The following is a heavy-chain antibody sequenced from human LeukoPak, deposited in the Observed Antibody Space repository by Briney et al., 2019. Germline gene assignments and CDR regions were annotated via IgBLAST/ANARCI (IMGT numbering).Heavy chain of an antibody. CDR1: GLTFSSYA. V-gene: IGHV3-20*04. D-gene: IGHD3-10*01. CDR3: ARVPPITYYYGSGSYLDY. J-gene: IGHJ4*02. Sequence: GGSLRLSCAASGLTFSSYAMSWVRQAPGKGLEWVSGINWNGGSTGYADSVKGRFTISRDNAKNSLYLQMNSLRAEDTALYYCARVPPITYYYGSGSYLDYWGQGTLVTVSS. CDR2: INWNGGST.